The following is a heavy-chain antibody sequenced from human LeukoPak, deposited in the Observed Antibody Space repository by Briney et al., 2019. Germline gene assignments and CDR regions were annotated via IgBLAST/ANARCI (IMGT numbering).Heavy chain of an antibody. CDR1: GGSISSYY. CDR2: IYYSGST. CDR3: ARGVPYCSSTSCYDWFDP. D-gene: IGHD2-2*01. J-gene: IGHJ5*02. Sequence: SETLTLTCTVSGGSISSYYWSWIRQPPGKGLEWIGYIYYSGSTNYNPSLKSRVTISVDTSKNQFSLKLSSVTAADTAVYYCARGVPYCSSTSCYDWFDPWGQGTLVTVSS. V-gene: IGHV4-59*08.